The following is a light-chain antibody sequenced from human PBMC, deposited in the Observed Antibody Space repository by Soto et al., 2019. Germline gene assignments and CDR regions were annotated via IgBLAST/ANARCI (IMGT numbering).Light chain of an antibody. J-gene: IGKJ5*01. Sequence: EIVMTQSPGTLSLSPGETATLSCRASQTIGRNYFAWYQQKPGQAPRLLIYYISTRAADITARFSGSGSGTDFTLTISRLPSEFSGFYYCQQHSQWRITFGQGTRLEIK. V-gene: IGKV3-15*01. CDR1: QTIGRN. CDR3: QQHSQWRIT. CDR2: YIS.